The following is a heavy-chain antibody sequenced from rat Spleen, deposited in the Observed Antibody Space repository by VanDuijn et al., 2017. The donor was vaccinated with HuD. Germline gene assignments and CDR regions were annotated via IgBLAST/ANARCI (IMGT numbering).Heavy chain of an antibody. J-gene: IGHJ2*01. V-gene: IGHV5-29*01. CDR2: ISYDGGRN. D-gene: IGHD1-7*01. Sequence: EVQLVESDGGLVQPGRSLKLSCAASGFTFSDYYMAWVRQAPTKGLEWVATISYDGGRNFYRDSVKGRFTISRDNAKSSLYLQMDSLRSEDTATYYCARGPSYGSDLDYFDYWGQGVMVTVSS. CDR1: GFTFSDYY. CDR3: ARGPSYGSDLDYFDY.